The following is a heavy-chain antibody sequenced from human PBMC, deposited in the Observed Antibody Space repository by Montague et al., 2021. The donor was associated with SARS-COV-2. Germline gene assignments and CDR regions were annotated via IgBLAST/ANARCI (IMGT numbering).Heavy chain of an antibody. CDR3: ARASLAWLDY. D-gene: IGHD5-24*01. CDR2: XXWDDDK. V-gene: IGHV2-70*11. Sequence: PALVKPTQTLTLTCTFSGFSLSTSGMCVSWIRQPPGKALERLARXXWDDDKYYSTSLKTRLTISKDTSKNQVVLTMTNMDPVDAATYYCARASLAWLDYWGQGTLVTVSS. J-gene: IGHJ4*02. CDR1: GFSLSTSGMC.